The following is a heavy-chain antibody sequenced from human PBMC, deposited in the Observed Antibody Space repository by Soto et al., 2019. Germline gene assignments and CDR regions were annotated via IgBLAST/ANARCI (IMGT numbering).Heavy chain of an antibody. CDR1: GGTFSSYA. D-gene: IGHD2-2*01. J-gene: IGHJ5*02. V-gene: IGHV1-69*12. CDR3: ARLVPAAIMMYTGFDP. Sequence: QVQLVQSGAEVKKPGSSVKVSCKASGGTFSSYAISWVRQAPGQGLEWMGGIIPIFGTANYAQKFQGRVTITAHEYPSTADMALSSLRSEDTAVYYCARLVPAAIMMYTGFDPWGQGTLVTASS. CDR2: IIPIFGTA.